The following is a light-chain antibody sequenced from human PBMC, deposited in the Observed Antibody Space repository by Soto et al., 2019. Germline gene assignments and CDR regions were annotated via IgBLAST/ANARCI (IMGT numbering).Light chain of an antibody. V-gene: IGLV1-40*01. Sequence: QSVLTQPPSASGTPGQRVTISCSGGSSNIGGNTVNWYRQVPGTAPKLLIYDNNNRPSGVPDRFSGSKSGTSASLAITGLQAEDEADYYCQSYDSSLSGVIFGGGTKLTVL. CDR3: QSYDSSLSGVI. CDR2: DNN. J-gene: IGLJ2*01. CDR1: SSNIGGNT.